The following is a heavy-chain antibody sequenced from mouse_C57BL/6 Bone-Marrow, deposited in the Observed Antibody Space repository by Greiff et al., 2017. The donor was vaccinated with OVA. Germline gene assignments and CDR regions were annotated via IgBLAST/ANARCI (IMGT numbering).Heavy chain of an antibody. CDR2: IYPGSGST. CDR3: ARFLYDYDVDYAMDY. V-gene: IGHV1-55*01. J-gene: IGHJ4*01. D-gene: IGHD2-4*01. Sequence: VQLQQPGAELVKPGASVKMSCKASGYTFTSYWITWVKQRPGQGLEWIGDIYPGSGSTNYNEKFKSKATLTVDTSSSTAYMQLSSLTSEDSAVYYCARFLYDYDVDYAMDYWGQGTSGTVSS. CDR1: GYTFTSYW.